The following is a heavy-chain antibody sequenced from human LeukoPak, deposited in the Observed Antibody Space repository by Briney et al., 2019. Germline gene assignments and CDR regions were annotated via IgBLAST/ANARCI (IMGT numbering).Heavy chain of an antibody. D-gene: IGHD3-10*01. J-gene: IGHJ4*02. CDR3: AGDQMVRGVPAADYFDF. CDR2: ISDSGRTT. V-gene: IGHV3-23*01. Sequence: QPGGSLRLSCAASGFTFSNYAMSWVRQAPGKGLAWVSSISDSGRTTYHADSVRGRFTISRDNSKNTVYLLMNSLRAEDTAVYYCAGDQMVRGVPAADYFDFWGQGTLVTVSS. CDR1: GFTFSNYA.